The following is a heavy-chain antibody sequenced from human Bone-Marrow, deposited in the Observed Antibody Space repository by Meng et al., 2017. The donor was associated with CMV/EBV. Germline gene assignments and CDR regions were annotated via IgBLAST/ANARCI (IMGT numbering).Heavy chain of an antibody. V-gene: IGHV3-7*01. CDR2: INQDGSAQ. D-gene: IGHD2-2*01. CDR3: ARGAPAAIWDYYYYGMDV. J-gene: IGHJ6*02. Sequence: GESLKISCAGSGFTFSSHWMSWVRQAPGKGLEWVANINQDGSAQYYVDSVKGRLTISRDNAKNSLYLQMNSLRAEDTAVYYCARGAPAAIWDYYYYGMDVWGQGTTVTVSS. CDR1: GFTFSSHW.